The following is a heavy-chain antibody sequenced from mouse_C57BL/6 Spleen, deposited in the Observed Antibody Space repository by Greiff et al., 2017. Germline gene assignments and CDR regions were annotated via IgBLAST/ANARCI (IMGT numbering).Heavy chain of an antibody. J-gene: IGHJ4*01. D-gene: IGHD2-4*01. Sequence: EVKLMESGPELVKPGASVKISCKASGYSFTDYNMNWVKQSNGKSLEWIGVINPNYGTTSYNQKFKGKATLTVDQSSSTAYMQLNSLTSEDSAVYYCARRGYYDYGDYAMDYWGQGTSVTVSS. CDR2: INPNYGTT. CDR1: GYSFTDYN. CDR3: ARRGYYDYGDYAMDY. V-gene: IGHV1-39*01.